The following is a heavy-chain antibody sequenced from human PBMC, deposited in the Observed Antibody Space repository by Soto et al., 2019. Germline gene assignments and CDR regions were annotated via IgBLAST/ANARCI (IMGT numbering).Heavy chain of an antibody. J-gene: IGHJ6*02. Sequence: SETLSLTCTVSGGSISSYYWSWIRQPPGKGLEWIGYIYYSGSTNYNPSLKSRVTISVDTSKNQFSLKLSSVTAADTAVYYCARDGGDIVVVPAANHPFYGMDVWGQGTTVTVSS. CDR1: GGSISSYY. CDR2: IYYSGST. D-gene: IGHD2-2*01. CDR3: ARDGGDIVVVPAANHPFYGMDV. V-gene: IGHV4-59*01.